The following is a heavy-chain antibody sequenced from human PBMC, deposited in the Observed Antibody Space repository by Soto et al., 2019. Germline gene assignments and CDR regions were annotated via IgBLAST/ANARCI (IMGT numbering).Heavy chain of an antibody. CDR3: AKDLRTVTTRRHGMDV. CDR2: ISASGGST. D-gene: IGHD4-17*01. Sequence: GGSLRLSCAASGFTFSSSATSWVRQAPGKGLEWVSSISASGGSTYYADSVKGRFTISRDNSKNTLYLQMNSLRAEDTAVYYCAKDLRTVTTRRHGMDVWGQGTTVTVSS. V-gene: IGHV3-23*01. J-gene: IGHJ6*02. CDR1: GFTFSSSA.